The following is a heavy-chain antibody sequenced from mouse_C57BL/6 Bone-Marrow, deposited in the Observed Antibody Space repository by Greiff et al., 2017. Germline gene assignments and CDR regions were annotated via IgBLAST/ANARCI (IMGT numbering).Heavy chain of an antibody. Sequence: VKLVESGPGLVAPSQSLSITCTVSGFSLTSYAISWVRQPPGKGLEWLGVIWTGGGTNYNSALKSRLSISKDNSKSQVFLKMNSLQTDDTARYYCARNSPVYYYGSSRDYWGQGTTLTVSS. J-gene: IGHJ2*01. CDR2: IWTGGGT. D-gene: IGHD1-1*01. V-gene: IGHV2-9-1*01. CDR3: ARNSPVYYYGSSRDY. CDR1: GFSLTSYA.